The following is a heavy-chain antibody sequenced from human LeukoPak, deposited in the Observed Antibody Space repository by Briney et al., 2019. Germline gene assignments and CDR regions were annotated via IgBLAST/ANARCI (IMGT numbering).Heavy chain of an antibody. CDR2: ISSSSSYI. J-gene: IGHJ4*02. D-gene: IGHD6-13*01. Sequence: GGSLRLSCAASGFTFSSYSMNWVRQAPGKGLEWVSSISSSSSYIYYTDSVKGRFTISRDNAKNSLYLQMNSLRAEDTAVYYCARDPPLAAAGTVDYWGQGTLVTVSS. CDR3: ARDPPLAAAGTVDY. CDR1: GFTFSSYS. V-gene: IGHV3-21*01.